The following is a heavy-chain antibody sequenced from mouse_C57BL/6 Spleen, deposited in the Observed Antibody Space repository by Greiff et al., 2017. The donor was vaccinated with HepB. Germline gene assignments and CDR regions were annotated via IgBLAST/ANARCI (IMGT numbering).Heavy chain of an antibody. CDR2: SRNKANDYTT. D-gene: IGHD1-1*01. CDR1: GFTFSDFY. J-gene: IGHJ1*03. CDR3: ARVYYGSSYWYFDV. Sequence: EVKVVESGGGLVQSGRSLRLSCATSGFTFSDFYMEWVRQAPGKGLEWIAASRNKANDYTTEYSASVKGRFIVSRDTSQSILYLQMNALRAEDTASYYCARVYYGSSYWYFDVWGTGTTVTVSS. V-gene: IGHV7-1*01.